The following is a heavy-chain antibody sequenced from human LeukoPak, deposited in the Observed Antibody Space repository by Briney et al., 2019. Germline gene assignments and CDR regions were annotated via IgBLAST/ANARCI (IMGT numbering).Heavy chain of an antibody. D-gene: IGHD3-10*01. CDR1: GFTFFTSS. V-gene: IGHV3-30*14. J-gene: IGHJ3*02. Sequence: GGSLRLSCTASGFTFFTSSMHWVRQAPGKGLDWVAVISYDGSNEYYAESVKGRFTISRDNSKNTLYLQMNSLRAEDTAVYYCALGGPGSGIITGAFDIWGQGTMVTVSS. CDR3: ALGGPGSGIITGAFDI. CDR2: ISYDGSNE.